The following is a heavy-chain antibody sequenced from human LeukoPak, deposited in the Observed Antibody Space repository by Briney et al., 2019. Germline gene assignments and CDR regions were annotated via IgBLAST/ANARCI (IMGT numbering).Heavy chain of an antibody. D-gene: IGHD6-13*01. V-gene: IGHV3-21*06. CDR1: GFTVSSHS. Sequence: GVSPRLSCAASGFTVSSHSMDWLRQAPGKGLEWVSYLGGGSSDTHYADYVKGQFAMSRYNAKNSVYLEMKSLRVDDTAVYYCTRDMSSSSWHALDHWGKGILVTVSS. J-gene: IGHJ4*02. CDR2: LGGGSSDT. CDR3: TRDMSSSSWHALDH.